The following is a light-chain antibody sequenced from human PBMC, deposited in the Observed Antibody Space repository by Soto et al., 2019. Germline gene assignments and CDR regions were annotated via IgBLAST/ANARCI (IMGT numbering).Light chain of an antibody. CDR3: QQYSDWPYS. V-gene: IGKV3-15*01. CDR2: GAS. Sequence: EIVMTQSPATLSVSPGERATLSCRASQSVSRFLAWYQVKPGQAPRLLIYGASTRATDIPARFSGGGSGTALTRTISSLQPEDFAVYYCQQYSDWPYSVGQGTKLEIK. CDR1: QSVSRF. J-gene: IGKJ2*03.